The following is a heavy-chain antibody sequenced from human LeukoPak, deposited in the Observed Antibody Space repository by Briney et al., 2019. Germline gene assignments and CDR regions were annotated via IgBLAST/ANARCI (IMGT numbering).Heavy chain of an antibody. J-gene: IGHJ4*02. CDR2: ISGSGDNT. V-gene: IGHV3-23*01. CDR3: AKVPGDFDY. D-gene: IGHD1-1*01. CDR1: GFTFNTYA. Sequence: PGGSLRLSCAASGFTFNTYAMNWVRQAPGKGLEWVSTISGSGDNTYYADSVKGRFTISRDSSKNTLYLQMNSLRAEDTAVYYCAKVPGDFDYWGQGTLVTVSS.